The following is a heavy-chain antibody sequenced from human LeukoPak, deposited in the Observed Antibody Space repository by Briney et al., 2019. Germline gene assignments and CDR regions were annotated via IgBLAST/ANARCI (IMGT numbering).Heavy chain of an antibody. CDR2: VYPSGST. V-gene: IGHV4-4*07. CDR3: VRSYYGSGNFDL. D-gene: IGHD3-10*01. CDR1: GGSISSYY. J-gene: IGHJ4*02. Sequence: SETLSLTCTVSGGSISSYYWSWIRQPPGKGLEWIGRVYPSGSTKYNPSLKSRVTMSLDTSKNHFSLNLSSVTAADTAVYYCVRSYYGSGNFDLWGQGTLVTVSS.